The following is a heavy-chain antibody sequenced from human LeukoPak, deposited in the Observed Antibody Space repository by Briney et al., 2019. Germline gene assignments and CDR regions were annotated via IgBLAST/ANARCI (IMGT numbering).Heavy chain of an antibody. Sequence: ASVKVSYKASGYTFTGYYMHWVRQAPGQGLEWMGWINPNSGGTNYAQKFQGWVTMTRDTSISTAYMELSRLRSDDTAVYYCARGEGYGGIYGMDVWGQGTTVTVSS. V-gene: IGHV1-2*04. J-gene: IGHJ6*02. CDR2: INPNSGGT. CDR1: GYTFTGYY. D-gene: IGHD4-23*01. CDR3: ARGEGYGGIYGMDV.